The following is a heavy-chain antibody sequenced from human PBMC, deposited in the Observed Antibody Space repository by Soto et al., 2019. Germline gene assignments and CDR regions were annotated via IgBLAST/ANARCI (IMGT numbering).Heavy chain of an antibody. CDR2: IYYSGST. D-gene: IGHD6-13*01. Sequence: SETLSLTCTVSGGSISSYYWSWIRQPPGKGLEWIGYIYYSGSTNYNPSLKSRVTISVDTSKNQFSLKLSSVTAADTAVYYCARSSYSSSHNWFDPWGQGTLVTVSS. J-gene: IGHJ5*02. CDR1: GGSISSYY. V-gene: IGHV4-59*01. CDR3: ARSSYSSSHNWFDP.